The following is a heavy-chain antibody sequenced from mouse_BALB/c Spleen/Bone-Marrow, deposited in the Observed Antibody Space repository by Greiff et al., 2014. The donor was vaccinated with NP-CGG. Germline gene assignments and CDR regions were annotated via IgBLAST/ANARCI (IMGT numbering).Heavy chain of an antibody. CDR2: INTNSRTI. CDR1: GFDFSGYW. J-gene: IGHJ2*01. CDR3: ARQASYGHSDY. V-gene: IGHV4-1*02. Sequence: EVKLEESGGGLVQPGGSLKLSCAASGFDFSGYWMSWVRQAPGKGLQWIGEINTNSRTINYATSLKDKFIISRDNAKNTLYLQMRKVRCEDTALDYDARQASYGHSDYWGQGTTLTVSS. D-gene: IGHD2-10*01.